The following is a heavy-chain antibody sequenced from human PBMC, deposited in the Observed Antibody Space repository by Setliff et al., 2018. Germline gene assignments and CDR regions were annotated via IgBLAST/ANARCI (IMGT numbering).Heavy chain of an antibody. D-gene: IGHD6-13*01. CDR2: INYSGST. CDR1: GGSISSYY. CDR3: ALSSSWFKDFQH. Sequence: SETLSLTCTVSGGSISSYYWSWIRQPPGKGLEWIGYINYSGSTYYNPSLKSRVTISEDMSKNQFSLKVSSVTAADTAIYYCALSSSWFKDFQHWGQGTLVTVSS. J-gene: IGHJ1*01. V-gene: IGHV4-59*01.